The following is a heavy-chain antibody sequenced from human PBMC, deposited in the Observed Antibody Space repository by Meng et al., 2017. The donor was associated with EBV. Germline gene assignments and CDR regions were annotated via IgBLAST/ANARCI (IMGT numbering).Heavy chain of an antibody. D-gene: IGHD3-22*01. CDR1: GYTFTSYA. CDR2: INTNTGNP. Sequence: LVQSGSELKKPGASVKVSCKASGYTFTSYAMNWVRQAPGQGLEWIGWINTNTGNPTYAQGFTGRFVFSLDTSVSTAYLQISSLKAEDTAVYYCAREGVGYYDSSGLSSYFDYWGQGTLVTVSS. V-gene: IGHV7-4-1*02. CDR3: AREGVGYYDSSGLSSYFDY. J-gene: IGHJ4*02.